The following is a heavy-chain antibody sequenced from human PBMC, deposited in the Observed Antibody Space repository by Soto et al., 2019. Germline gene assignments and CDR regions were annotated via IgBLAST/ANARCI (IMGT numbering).Heavy chain of an antibody. J-gene: IGHJ3*02. CDR3: TTDPKRDYDFWSGYYTEAFDI. CDR1: GFTFSNAW. CDR2: IKSKTDGGTT. V-gene: IGHV3-15*01. D-gene: IGHD3-3*01. Sequence: GGSLRLSCAASGFTFSNAWMSWVRQAPGKGLEWVGRIKSKTDGGTTDYAAPVKGRFTISRDDSKNTLYLQMNSLKTEDTAVYYCTTDPKRDYDFWSGYYTEAFDIWGQGTMVTVSS.